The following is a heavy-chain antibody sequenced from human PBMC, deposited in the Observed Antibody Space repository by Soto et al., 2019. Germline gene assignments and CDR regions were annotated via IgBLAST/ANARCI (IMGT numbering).Heavy chain of an antibody. CDR3: ARWLGYGPHFDY. V-gene: IGHV4-30-4*01. J-gene: IGHJ4*02. CDR1: GGSISSGDYY. CDR2: IFYSGST. D-gene: IGHD5-12*01. Sequence: SETLSLTCTVSGGSISSGDYYWSWIRQPPGKGLEWIGYIFYSGSTYYNPSLKSRVTISVDTSKNQFSLKLGSVTAADTAVYYGARWLGYGPHFDYWGQGTLVTVAS.